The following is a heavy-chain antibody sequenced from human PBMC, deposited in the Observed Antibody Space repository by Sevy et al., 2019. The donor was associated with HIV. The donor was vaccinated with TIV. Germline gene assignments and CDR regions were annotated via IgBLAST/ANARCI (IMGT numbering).Heavy chain of an antibody. CDR2: ISGSGGST. CDR1: GFTFSSYA. V-gene: IGHV3-23*01. J-gene: IGHJ4*02. D-gene: IGHD3-22*01. CDR3: AKDGEMYYYDSSGYSGIYFDY. Sequence: GGSLRLSCAASGFTFSSYAMSWVRQAPGKGLEWVSAISGSGGSTYYADSVKGRFTISRDNSKNTLYLQMNSLRAEDTAVYYCAKDGEMYYYDSSGYSGIYFDYWGPGTLVTVSS.